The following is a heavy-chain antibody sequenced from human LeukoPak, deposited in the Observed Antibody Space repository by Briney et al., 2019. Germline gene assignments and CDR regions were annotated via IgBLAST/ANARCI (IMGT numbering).Heavy chain of an antibody. J-gene: IGHJ4*02. CDR1: GFTFSSYY. CDR3: AKTRGGPTSPDDY. V-gene: IGHV3-74*03. CDR2: IKGDETST. Sequence: GGSLRLSCAASGFTFSSYYMFWVRQAPGKGLAWVSTIKGDETSTKYADSVKGRFTISRDNSNNTLYLQMNSLRAEDTAVYYCAKTRGGPTSPDDYWGQGTLVTVSS. D-gene: IGHD1-14*01.